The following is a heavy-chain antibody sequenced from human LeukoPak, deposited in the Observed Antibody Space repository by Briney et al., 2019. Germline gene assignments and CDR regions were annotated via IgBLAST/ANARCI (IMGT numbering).Heavy chain of an antibody. V-gene: IGHV3-11*01. J-gene: IGHJ1*01. CDR2: ISGSGKTT. CDR1: GFTFSNYY. D-gene: IGHD2-15*01. Sequence: GGSLRLSCAASGFTFSNYYMSWIRQTPGKGLEWVSSISGSGKTTYYARSVKGRFTISRDNSKTPLYLEMHSLKAEDTALYYCARDQLLTSSSCSFAEGFHRWGQGTLVTVSS. CDR3: ARDQLLTSSSCSFAEGFHR.